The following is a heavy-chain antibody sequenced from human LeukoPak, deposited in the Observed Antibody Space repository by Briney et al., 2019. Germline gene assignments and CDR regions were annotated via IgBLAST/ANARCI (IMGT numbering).Heavy chain of an antibody. J-gene: IGHJ4*02. Sequence: SETLSLTCAVYGGSFSDYYWSWIRQPPGKGLEWIGEINHSGSTNYNPSLKSRVTISVDTSKNQFSLKLSSVTAADTAVFYCARLAEYYYDSSGYYYFDYWGQGTLVTVSS. CDR3: ARLAEYYYDSSGYYYFDY. CDR1: GGSFSDYY. CDR2: INHSGST. D-gene: IGHD3-22*01. V-gene: IGHV4-34*01.